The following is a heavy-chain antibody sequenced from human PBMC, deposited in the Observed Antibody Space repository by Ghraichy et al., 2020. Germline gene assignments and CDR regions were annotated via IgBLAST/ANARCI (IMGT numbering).Heavy chain of an antibody. CDR3: ARVPDCSSTSPCGMAV. CDR2: INHSGST. Sequence: SETLSLTCAVYGGSFSGYYWSWIRQPPGKGLEWIGEINHSGSTNYNPSLKSRVTISVDTSKNQFSLKLSSVTAADTAVYYCARVPDCSSTSPCGMAVWCTGTTVTVSS. J-gene: IGHJ6*04. CDR1: GGSFSGYY. V-gene: IGHV4-34*01. D-gene: IGHD2-2*01.